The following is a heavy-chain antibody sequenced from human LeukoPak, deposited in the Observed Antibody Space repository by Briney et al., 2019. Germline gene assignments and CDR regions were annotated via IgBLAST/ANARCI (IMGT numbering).Heavy chain of an antibody. V-gene: IGHV1-69*02. CDR3: ARLFVVTYDAFDI. CDR2: IIPILGIA. D-gene: IGHD2-21*01. CDR1: GGTFSSYT. Sequence: SAKVSCKASGGTFSSYTISWVRQAPGQGLEWMGRIIPILGIANYAQKFQGRVTITADKSTSTAYMELSSLRSEDTAVYYCARLFVVTYDAFDIWGQGTMVTVSS. J-gene: IGHJ3*02.